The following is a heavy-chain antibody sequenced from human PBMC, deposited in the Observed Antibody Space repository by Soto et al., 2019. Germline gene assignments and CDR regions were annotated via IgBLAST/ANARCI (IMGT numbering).Heavy chain of an antibody. CDR1: GFTFSSYA. J-gene: IGHJ6*02. CDR2: ISYDGSNK. CDR3: ARGRFWSGYYYYGMDV. V-gene: IGHV3-30-3*01. D-gene: IGHD3-3*01. Sequence: QVQLVESGGGVVQPGRSLRLSCAASGFTFSSYAMHWVRQAPGKGLEWVAVISYDGSNKYYADSVKGRFTISIDNSKNTLYLQMNSLRAEDTAVYYCARGRFWSGYYYYGMDVWGQGTTVTVSS.